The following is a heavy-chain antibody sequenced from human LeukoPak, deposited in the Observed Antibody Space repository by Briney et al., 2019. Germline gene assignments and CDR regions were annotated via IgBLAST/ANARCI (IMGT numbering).Heavy chain of an antibody. CDR1: GFTFTSSA. D-gene: IGHD1-26*01. Sequence: ASVKVSCKASGFTFTSSAMQWVRQARGQRPEWIGWIVVGSGNTNYAQKFQERVTITRDMSTSTAYMELSSLRSEDTAVYYCVAWGHSGGYFSAPPPHYWGQGTLVTVSS. J-gene: IGHJ4*02. CDR3: VAWGHSGGYFSAPPPHY. CDR2: IVVGSGNT. V-gene: IGHV1-58*02.